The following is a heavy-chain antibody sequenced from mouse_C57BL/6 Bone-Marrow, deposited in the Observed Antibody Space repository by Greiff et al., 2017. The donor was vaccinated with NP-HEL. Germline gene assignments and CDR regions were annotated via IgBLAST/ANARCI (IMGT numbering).Heavy chain of an antibody. D-gene: IGHD4-1*01. V-gene: IGHV1-39*01. CDR2: INPNYGTT. J-gene: IGHJ3*01. Sequence: VHVKQSGPELVKPGASVKISCKASGYSFTDYNMNWVKQSNGKSLEWIGVINPNYGTTSYNQKFKGKATLTVDQSSSTAYMQLNSLTSEDSAVYYCARTGTYEAWFAYWGQGTLVTVSA. CDR3: ARTGTYEAWFAY. CDR1: GYSFTDYN.